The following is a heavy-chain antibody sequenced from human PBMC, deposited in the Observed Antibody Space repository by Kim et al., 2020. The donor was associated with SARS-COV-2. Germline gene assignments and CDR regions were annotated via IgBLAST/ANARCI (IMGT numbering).Heavy chain of an antibody. CDR3: ARSRDGYNGLFDY. D-gene: IGHD5-12*01. J-gene: IGHJ4*02. V-gene: IGHV3-53*01. CDR2: MYTGGDT. Sequence: GGSLRLSCAASGLTVSNNYMTWVRQAPGKGLEWVSVMYTGGDTYYADSVKGRFTISRDNSKNTLYLHMNSLRAEDMAVYYCARSRDGYNGLFDYWGQGTL. CDR1: GLTVSNNY.